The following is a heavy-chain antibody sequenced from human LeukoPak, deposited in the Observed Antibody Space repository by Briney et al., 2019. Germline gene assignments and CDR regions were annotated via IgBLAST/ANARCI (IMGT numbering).Heavy chain of an antibody. D-gene: IGHD6-13*01. V-gene: IGHV4-61*02. CDR3: ASIYIAAAGTDWFDP. CDR1: GGSISSGSYY. Sequence: SQTLSLTCTVSGGSISSGSYYWSWIRQPAGKGLECIGRIYTSGSTNYNPSLKSRVTISVDTSKNQFSLKLSSVTAADTAVYYCASIYIAAAGTDWFDPWGQGTLVTVSS. J-gene: IGHJ5*02. CDR2: IYTSGST.